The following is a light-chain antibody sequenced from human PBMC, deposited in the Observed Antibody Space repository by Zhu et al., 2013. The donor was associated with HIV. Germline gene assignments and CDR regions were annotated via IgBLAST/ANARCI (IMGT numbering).Light chain of an antibody. CDR1: SSNIGAGYD. V-gene: IGLV1-40*01. CDR3: ATWDDSLIGWV. Sequence: QSVLTQPPSVSGAPGQRVTISCTGSSSNIGAGYDVHWYQQLPGTAPKLLIYDNTNRPSGVPDRFSGSKSGTSASLAISGLRSEDEADYYCATWDDSLIGWVFGGGTKLTVL. J-gene: IGLJ3*02. CDR2: DNT.